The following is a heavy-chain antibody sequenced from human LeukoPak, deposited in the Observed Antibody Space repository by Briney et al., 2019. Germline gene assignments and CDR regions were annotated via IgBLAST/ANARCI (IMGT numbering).Heavy chain of an antibody. CDR2: ISAYNGNI. J-gene: IGHJ6*02. CDR1: GYTFTNYG. CDR3: ARVGYDILTGYSGRYGMDV. Sequence: ASVKVSCKASGYTFTNYGLSWVRQAPGQGLEWMGWISAYNGNINTDYAQKLQGRVTMTTDTSTSTAYMELRSLRSDDTAVYYCARVGYDILTGYSGRYGMDVWGQGTTVTVSS. D-gene: IGHD3-9*01. V-gene: IGHV1-18*01.